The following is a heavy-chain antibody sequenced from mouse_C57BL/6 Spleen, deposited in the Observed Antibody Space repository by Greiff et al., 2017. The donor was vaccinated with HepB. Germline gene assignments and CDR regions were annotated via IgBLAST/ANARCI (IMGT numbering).Heavy chain of an antibody. CDR1: GYAFTNYL. V-gene: IGHV1-54*01. CDR3: AVKSNYWFAY. Sequence: VQLQQSGAELVRPGTSVKVSCKASGYAFTNYLIEWVKQRPGQGLEWIGVINPGSGGTNYNEKFKGKATLTADKSSSTAYMQLSSLTSEDSAVYFCAVKSNYWFAYWGQGTLVTVSA. CDR2: INPGSGGT. J-gene: IGHJ3*01. D-gene: IGHD2-5*01.